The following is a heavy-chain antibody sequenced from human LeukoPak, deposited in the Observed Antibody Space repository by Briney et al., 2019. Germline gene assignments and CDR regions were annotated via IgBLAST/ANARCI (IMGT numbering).Heavy chain of an antibody. V-gene: IGHV5-51*01. CDR1: GYSFTSYW. Sequence: TGESLKISCKGSGYSFTSYWIGWVRQMPGKGLEWMGIIYPGDSDTRYSPSFRGQVTISADKSISTAYLQWSSLKASDTAVYYCARRSGSSSSIEPNAFDIWGQGTMVTVSS. J-gene: IGHJ3*02. CDR3: ARRSGSSSSIEPNAFDI. D-gene: IGHD6-13*01. CDR2: IYPGDSDT.